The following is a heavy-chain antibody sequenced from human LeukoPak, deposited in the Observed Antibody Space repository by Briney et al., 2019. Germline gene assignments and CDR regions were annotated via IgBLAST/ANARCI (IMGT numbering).Heavy chain of an antibody. CDR2: INPNSGNT. J-gene: IGHJ4*02. D-gene: IGHD5-12*01. CDR1: GXTXXXYX. Sequence: GXTXXXYXIXWXRQATGQGLEWMGWINPNSGNTGYAQKFQGRVTMTRDTSISTTYMELSSLRSEDTAVYYCARGGRWLQPFDYWGQGTLVTVSS. V-gene: IGHV1-8*01. CDR3: ARGGRWLQPFDY.